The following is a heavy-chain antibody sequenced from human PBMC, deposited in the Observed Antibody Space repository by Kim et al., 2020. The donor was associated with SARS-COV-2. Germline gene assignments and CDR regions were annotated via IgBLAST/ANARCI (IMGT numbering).Heavy chain of an antibody. J-gene: IGHJ4*02. CDR1: GYTFTSYG. CDR3: AREYGGGGCCPF. D-gene: IGHD2-21*02. V-gene: IGHV1-3*01. Sequence: ASVKVSCKASGYTFTSYGIHWVRQAPGQSPEWMGWINGGNGYTKNSQKFHDRLTITRDTSASTAYMELSSLRSEDTAVYYCAREYGGGGCCPFWGQGTLVTVSS. CDR2: INGGNGYT.